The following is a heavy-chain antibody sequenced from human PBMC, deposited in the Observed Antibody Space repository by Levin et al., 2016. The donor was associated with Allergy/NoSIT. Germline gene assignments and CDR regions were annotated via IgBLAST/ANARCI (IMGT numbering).Heavy chain of an antibody. D-gene: IGHD3-10*01. Sequence: RQAPGKALEWLALIYWDDDKRYSPSLKSRLTITKDTSKNQVVLTMTNMDPVDTATYYCAHSYRAWTGSPYYFDYWGQGTLVTVSS. J-gene: IGHJ4*02. CDR3: AHSYRAWTGSPYYFDY. V-gene: IGHV2-5*02. CDR2: IYWDDDK.